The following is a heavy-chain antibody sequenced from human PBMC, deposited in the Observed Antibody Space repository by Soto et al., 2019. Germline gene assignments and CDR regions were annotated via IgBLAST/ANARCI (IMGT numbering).Heavy chain of an antibody. D-gene: IGHD5-18*01. CDR2: ISYDGSNK. CDR1: GFTFRSYA. V-gene: IGHV3-30-3*01. CDR3: ARDLSPATAMVKGIYGMDV. Sequence: QVQLVESGGGVVQPGRSLRLSCAASGFTFRSYAMHWVRQAPGKGLEWVAVISYDGSNKYYADSVKGRFTISRDNSKNTLYLQRNSLRAEDTAVYYCARDLSPATAMVKGIYGMDVWGQGTTVTVSS. J-gene: IGHJ6*02.